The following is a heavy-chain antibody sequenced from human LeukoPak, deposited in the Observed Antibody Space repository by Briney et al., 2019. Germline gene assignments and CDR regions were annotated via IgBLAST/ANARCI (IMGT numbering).Heavy chain of an antibody. V-gene: IGHV3-30*03. CDR3: ARDYLSSGWFVASYDY. Sequence: PGGSLRLSCAASGFLFSSYAMDWVRQSPGKGLEWVAVISRDGSDKYYGESVKGRFNISRDNSKNTVYLEISSLRVEDTAVHYCARDYLSSGWFVASYDYWGRGTLVTVSS. CDR1: GFLFSSYA. J-gene: IGHJ4*02. CDR2: ISRDGSDK. D-gene: IGHD6-19*01.